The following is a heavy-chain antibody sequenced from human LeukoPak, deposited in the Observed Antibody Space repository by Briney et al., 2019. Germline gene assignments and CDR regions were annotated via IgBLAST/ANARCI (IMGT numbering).Heavy chain of an antibody. CDR3: ARVRSSGWARRFDY. D-gene: IGHD6-19*01. Sequence: SETLSLTCTVSGGSVSSGSYYWSWIRQPPGKGLEWIGYIYYSGSTNYNPSLKSRVTISVGTSKNQFSLKLSSVTAADTAVYYCARVRSSGWARRFDYWGQGTLVTVSS. CDR2: IYYSGST. V-gene: IGHV4-61*01. J-gene: IGHJ4*02. CDR1: GGSVSSGSYY.